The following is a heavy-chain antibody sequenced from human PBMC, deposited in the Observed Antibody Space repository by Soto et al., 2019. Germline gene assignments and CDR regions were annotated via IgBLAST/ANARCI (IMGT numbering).Heavy chain of an antibody. CDR3: ARHPQVDTAMADS. J-gene: IGHJ4*02. V-gene: IGHV5-51*01. CDR2: IYPGDSDT. Sequence: ASVKVSCKASGYTFTSHVMHWVRQAPGQRLEWMGLIYPGDSDTRYSPSFQGQVTISADKSISTAYLQWSSLKASDTAMYYCARHPQVDTAMADSWGQGTLVTVSS. CDR1: GYTFTSHV. D-gene: IGHD5-18*01.